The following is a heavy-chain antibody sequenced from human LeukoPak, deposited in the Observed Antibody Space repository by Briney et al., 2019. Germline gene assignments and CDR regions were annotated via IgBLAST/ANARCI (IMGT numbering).Heavy chain of an antibody. Sequence: SETLSLTCTVAGGSISSYYWSWIRQPPGKRLEWIGYINYSGTTNYNPSFKTRVTMSVDTSKTQFSLNLTSVTAADTPVIYCATGQYCSGNRCYSGTFDIWGQGTMVSVSS. CDR3: ATGQYCSGNRCYSGTFDI. D-gene: IGHD2-15*01. J-gene: IGHJ3*02. V-gene: IGHV4-59*01. CDR1: GGSISSYY. CDR2: INYSGTT.